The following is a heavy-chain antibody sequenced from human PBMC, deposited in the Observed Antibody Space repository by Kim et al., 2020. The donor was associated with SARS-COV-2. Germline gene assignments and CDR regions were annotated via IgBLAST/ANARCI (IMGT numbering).Heavy chain of an antibody. V-gene: IGHV4-39*01. CDR3: AAEDCSSTSCYPPLNWFDP. Sequence: SETLSLTCNVSGGSISSTTFYWGWIRQPPGKGLEWIGSISYSGSTYYNPSLKSRVTLSLDTSKSQFSLRLSSVPAADTAVYYCAAEDCSSTSCYPPLNWFDPWGQGTLVTVSS. D-gene: IGHD2-2*01. CDR1: GGSISSTTFY. J-gene: IGHJ5*02. CDR2: ISYSGST.